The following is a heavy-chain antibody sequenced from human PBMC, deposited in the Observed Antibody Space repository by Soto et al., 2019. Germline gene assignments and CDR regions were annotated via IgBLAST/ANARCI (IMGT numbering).Heavy chain of an antibody. D-gene: IGHD1-1*01. CDR1: GGSISSSSYY. CDR2: IYYSGST. Sequence: TCTVSGGSISSSSYYWGWIRQPPGKGLEWIGSIYYSGSTYYNPSLKSRVTISVDTSKNQFSLKLSSVTAADTAVYYCARQSASNSNWFDPWGQGTLVTVSS. CDR3: ARQSASNSNWFDP. V-gene: IGHV4-39*01. J-gene: IGHJ5*02.